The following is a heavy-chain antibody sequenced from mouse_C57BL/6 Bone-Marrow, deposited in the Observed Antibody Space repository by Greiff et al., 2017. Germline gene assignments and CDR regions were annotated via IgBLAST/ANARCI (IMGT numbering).Heavy chain of an antibody. CDR2: IWRGGST. CDR3: ARNNGDEDWFAY. D-gene: IGHD4-1*02. Sequence: VQRVESGPGLVQPSQSLSITCTVSGFSLTSYGVHWVRQSPGKGLEWLGLIWRGGSTDYNAAFISRLSISKDNAKSQVFFKMNSLQADDTAIYYCARNNGDEDWFAYWDQGTLVTVSA. V-gene: IGHV2-2*01. J-gene: IGHJ3*01. CDR1: GFSLTSYG.